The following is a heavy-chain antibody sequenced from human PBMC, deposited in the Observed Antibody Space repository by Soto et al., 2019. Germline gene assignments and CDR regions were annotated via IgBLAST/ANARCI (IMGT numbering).Heavy chain of an antibody. Sequence: SETLSLTCTVSGDSISPYYWTWIRQPPGKGLEWIGYIYYSGSPSYNPSLKSRVTVSVDTSKNQFSLRLSSVTAVDTAMYYWARGGNKALAYYFYGMHVWGQGTTVTVSS. CDR1: GDSISPYY. V-gene: IGHV4-59*01. CDR2: IYYSGSP. D-gene: IGHD3-3*02. CDR3: ARGGNKALAYYFYGMHV. J-gene: IGHJ6*02.